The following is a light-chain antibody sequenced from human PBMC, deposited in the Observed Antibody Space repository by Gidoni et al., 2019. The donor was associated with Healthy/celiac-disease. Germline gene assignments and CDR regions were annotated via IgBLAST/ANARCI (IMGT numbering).Light chain of an antibody. V-gene: IGLV2-23*02. CDR3: CSYAGSRGVV. J-gene: IGLJ2*01. Sequence: QSALTQPASVSGSPGQSITISCTGTSSDVGSYNLVSWYQQHPGKAPKLMIYEVSKRPSGGSNRFSGSKSGNTASLTISGLQAEDEADYYCCSYAGSRGVVFGGGTKLTVL. CDR1: SSDVGSYNL. CDR2: EVS.